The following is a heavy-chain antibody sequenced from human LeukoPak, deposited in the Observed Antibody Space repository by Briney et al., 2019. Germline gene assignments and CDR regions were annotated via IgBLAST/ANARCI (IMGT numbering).Heavy chain of an antibody. J-gene: IGHJ6*02. Sequence: SGGSLRLSCAASGFTFSSYGMHWVRQAPGKGLEWVAVISYDGSNKYYADSVKGRFTISRDNSKNTLYLQMNSLRAEDTAVYYCARDPLLEVFGVVNRGYYYGMDVWGQGTTVTVSS. CDR3: ARDPLLEVFGVVNRGYYYGMDV. CDR2: ISYDGSNK. D-gene: IGHD3-3*01. V-gene: IGHV3-30*03. CDR1: GFTFSSYG.